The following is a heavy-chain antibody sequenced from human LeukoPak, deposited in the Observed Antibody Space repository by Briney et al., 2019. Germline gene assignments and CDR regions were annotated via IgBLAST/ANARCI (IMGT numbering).Heavy chain of an antibody. J-gene: IGHJ3*02. Sequence: PSETVSLTCTVSGGSISSYYWSWIRQPPGKGLEWIGYIYYNGSTNYNPSLKSRVSISVDTSKNHFSLKLSSVTAADTAVYYCARGGLVRGTLNTLSSFDIWGQGTMVTVSS. CDR2: IYYNGST. V-gene: IGHV4-59*01. CDR3: ARGGLVRGTLNTLSSFDI. D-gene: IGHD3-10*01. CDR1: GGSISSYY.